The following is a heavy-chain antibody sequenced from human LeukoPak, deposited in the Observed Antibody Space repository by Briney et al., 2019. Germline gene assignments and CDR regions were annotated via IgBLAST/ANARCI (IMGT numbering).Heavy chain of an antibody. V-gene: IGHV1-18*01. CDR2: ISGYNGNT. J-gene: IGHJ3*02. CDR1: GYTFTSYG. Sequence: ASVKVSCKASGYTFTSYGISWVRQAPGQGLEWMGWISGYNGNTNYAQKLQGRVTMTTDTSTSTAYMELRSLRSDDTAVYYCARGKGLGGFGIVVVPVVDDAFDIWGQGTMVIVSS. CDR3: ARGKGLGGFGIVVVPVVDDAFDI. D-gene: IGHD2-2*01.